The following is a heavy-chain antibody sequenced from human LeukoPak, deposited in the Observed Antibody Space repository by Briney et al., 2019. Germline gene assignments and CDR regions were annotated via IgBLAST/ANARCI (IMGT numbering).Heavy chain of an antibody. V-gene: IGHV4-39*07. J-gene: IGHJ5*02. CDR1: AGSISSSSYY. CDR2: IYYSGST. Sequence: PSETLSLTCTVSAGSISSSSYYWGWIRQPPGKGLEWIGSIYYSGSTYYNPSLKSRVTISVDTSKNQFSLKLSSVTAADTAVYYCASPLNIAAAGTSWGQGTLVTVSS. D-gene: IGHD6-13*01. CDR3: ASPLNIAAAGTS.